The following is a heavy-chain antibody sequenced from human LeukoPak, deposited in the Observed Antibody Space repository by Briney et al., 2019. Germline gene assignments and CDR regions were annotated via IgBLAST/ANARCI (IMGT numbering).Heavy chain of an antibody. J-gene: IGHJ4*02. Sequence: SETLSLTCTVSGGSMSNYYWSWIRQPPGKGLEWIGYIYYSGSTSYNPSLKSRVTISVDTSKNQFSLSLSSVTAADTAVYYCARVAVAGTDYWGQGTLVTVSS. V-gene: IGHV4-59*01. CDR2: IYYSGST. CDR1: GGSMSNYY. CDR3: ARVAVAGTDY. D-gene: IGHD6-19*01.